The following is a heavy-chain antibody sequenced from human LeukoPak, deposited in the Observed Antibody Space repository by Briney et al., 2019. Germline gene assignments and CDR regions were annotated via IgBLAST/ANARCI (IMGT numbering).Heavy chain of an antibody. Sequence: PSETLSLTCTVTGGSISSYYWSWIRQPPGKGLEWIGYIYYSGSTNYNPSLKSRVTISVDTSKNQFSLKLSSVTAADTAVYYCARDSGHYYDSSGSLGLWGQGTLVTVSS. V-gene: IGHV4-59*01. CDR2: IYYSGST. CDR3: ARDSGHYYDSSGSLGL. J-gene: IGHJ4*02. CDR1: GGSISSYY. D-gene: IGHD3-22*01.